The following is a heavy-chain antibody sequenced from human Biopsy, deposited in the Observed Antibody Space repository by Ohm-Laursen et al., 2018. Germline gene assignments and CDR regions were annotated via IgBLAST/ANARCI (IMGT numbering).Heavy chain of an antibody. CDR2: VYNGGIT. CDR1: GGSIISYY. CDR3: ARTPRDSFWSGSYKRGLWFDP. V-gene: IGHV4-59*07. D-gene: IGHD3-3*01. Sequence: LDTLSLTCSVSGGSIISYYWTWIRQPPGKGLEWIGHVYNGGITNYNPSLKSRVTISKDTSKNQFSLQVNSVTAADTAVYYCARTPRDSFWSGSYKRGLWFDPWGQGTLVIVSS. J-gene: IGHJ5*02.